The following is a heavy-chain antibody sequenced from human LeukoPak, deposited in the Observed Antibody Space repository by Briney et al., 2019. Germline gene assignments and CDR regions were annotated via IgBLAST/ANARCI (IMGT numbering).Heavy chain of an antibody. CDR3: ARHGNYDSSGYYSAFDY. CDR2: IYYSGST. V-gene: IGHV4-39*01. Sequence: PSETLSLTCTVSGGSISSSSYYWGWIRRPPGKGLEWIGSIYYSGSTYYNPSLKSRVTISVDTSKNQFSLKLSSVTAADTAVYYCARHGNYDSSGYYSAFDYWGQGTLVTVSS. D-gene: IGHD3-22*01. J-gene: IGHJ4*02. CDR1: GGSISSSSYY.